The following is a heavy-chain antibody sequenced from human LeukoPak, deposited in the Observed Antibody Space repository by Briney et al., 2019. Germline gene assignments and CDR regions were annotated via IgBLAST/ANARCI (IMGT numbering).Heavy chain of an antibody. CDR3: ARDNSVGDNAWWFDP. V-gene: IGHV1-46*01. CDR2: INPTGDTT. J-gene: IGHJ5*02. CDR1: GDIFTRHY. Sequence: ASVKVSCKASGDIFTRHYMHWVRQAPGQGLEWMGIINPTGDTTRYAQKFQGRVTMTRDMPTSTDYMELSSLRSEDTAIYYCARDNSVGDNAWWFDPWGQGTLVTVSS. D-gene: IGHD1-26*01.